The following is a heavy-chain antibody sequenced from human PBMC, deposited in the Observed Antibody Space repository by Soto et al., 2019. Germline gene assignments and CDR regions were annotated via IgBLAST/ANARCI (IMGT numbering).Heavy chain of an antibody. CDR2: INAGNGNT. J-gene: IGHJ3*02. Sequence: ASVKVSCKASGYTFTSYAMHWVRQAPGQRLEWMGWINAGNGNTKYSQKFQGRVTITRDTSASTAYMELSSLRSEDTAVYYGAIAAAGTDAFDIWGQGTMVTVSS. D-gene: IGHD6-13*01. CDR1: GYTFTSYA. V-gene: IGHV1-3*01. CDR3: AIAAAGTDAFDI.